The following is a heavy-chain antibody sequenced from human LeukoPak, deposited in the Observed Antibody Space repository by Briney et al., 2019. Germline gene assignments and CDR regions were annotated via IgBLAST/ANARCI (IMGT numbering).Heavy chain of an antibody. D-gene: IGHD5-18*01. CDR2: IYPGDSDT. Sequence: GGSLQISCQGSGYIFTSYWIGWVRQVPGKGLEWMGIIYPGDSDTRYSPSFQGQVTISADKSISTAYLQWSSLKASDTAMYYCANRGYSYGYGAFDIWGQGTMVTVSS. J-gene: IGHJ3*02. V-gene: IGHV5-51*01. CDR1: GYIFTSYW. CDR3: ANRGYSYGYGAFDI.